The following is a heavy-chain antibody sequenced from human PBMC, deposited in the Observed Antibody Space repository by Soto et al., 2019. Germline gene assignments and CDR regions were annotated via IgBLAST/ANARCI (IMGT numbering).Heavy chain of an antibody. CDR2: LDYRGST. J-gene: IGHJ6*03. CDR3: ARHDRYGSYYSMDL. D-gene: IGHD4-17*01. V-gene: IGHV4-59*08. Sequence: QVQLQESGPGLVKTSETLSLTCTVSGGSINNYYWNWIRQPPGRGLEWIGYLDYRGSTDYNPSLKSRVIISADTSKNQFYLRLSSVTSAETAVYYCARHDRYGSYYSMDLCGKGTTVTVSS. CDR1: GGSINNYY.